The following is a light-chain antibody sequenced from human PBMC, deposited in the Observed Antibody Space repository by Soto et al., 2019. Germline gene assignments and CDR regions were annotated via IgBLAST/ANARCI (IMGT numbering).Light chain of an antibody. J-gene: IGKJ2*01. Sequence: DLQMTQSPSSLSASVGDRVTLTCRASQSISSYLNWYQLKPGRPPKLLIYFASSLQAGVPSRFSGAGSETDLALTITDLQPEDFTPYFCLPTDSVPYPFCQGT. CDR2: FAS. CDR3: LPTDSVPYP. V-gene: IGKV1-39*01. CDR1: QSISSY.